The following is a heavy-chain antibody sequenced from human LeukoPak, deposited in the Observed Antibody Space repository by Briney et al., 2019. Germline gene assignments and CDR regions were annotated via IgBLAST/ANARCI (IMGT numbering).Heavy chain of an antibody. J-gene: IGHJ4*02. Sequence: SETLSLTCAVSGGSISSSNWWSWVRQPPGKGLEWIGEIYHGGSTNYNPSLKSRVTISVDKSKNQFSLKLSSVTAADTAVYYCARETKGGVYFDYWGQGTLVTVSS. D-gene: IGHD3-10*01. CDR2: IYHGGST. V-gene: IGHV4-4*02. CDR1: GGSISSSNW. CDR3: ARETKGGVYFDY.